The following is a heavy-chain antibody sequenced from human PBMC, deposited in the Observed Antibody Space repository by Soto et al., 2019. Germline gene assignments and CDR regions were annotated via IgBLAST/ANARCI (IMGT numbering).Heavy chain of an antibody. Sequence: SETLSLTCTVSGDSISSNNNYWSWIRQPPGEGLEWIGFISYSGTTSYSPSLKSRVAISLDTSKNQFSLSPSSVTAADTAVYYCARGRGYSYGLNPWGQGTLVTVSS. CDR3: ARGRGYSYGLNP. CDR2: ISYSGTT. CDR1: GDSISSNNNY. V-gene: IGHV4-30-4*01. J-gene: IGHJ5*02. D-gene: IGHD5-18*01.